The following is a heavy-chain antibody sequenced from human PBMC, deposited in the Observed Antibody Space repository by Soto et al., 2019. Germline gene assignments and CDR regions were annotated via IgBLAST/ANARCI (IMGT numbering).Heavy chain of an antibody. CDR3: ARDLTGTNWFDP. CDR1: GGSISSYY. D-gene: IGHD1-7*01. CDR2: IYYSGST. V-gene: IGHV4-59*01. Sequence: SETLSLTCTVSGGSISSYYWSWIRQPPGKGLEWIGYIYYSGSTNYNPSLKSRVTISVDTSKNQFSLKLSSVTAADTAVYYCARDLTGTNWFDPWGQGTLVTVSS. J-gene: IGHJ5*02.